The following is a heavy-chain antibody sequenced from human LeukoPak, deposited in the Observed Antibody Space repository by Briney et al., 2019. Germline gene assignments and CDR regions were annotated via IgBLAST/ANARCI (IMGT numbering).Heavy chain of an antibody. CDR3: ARDKIVGATILDY. J-gene: IGHJ4*02. CDR2: IKQDGSDI. CDR1: GFTFSSYW. Sequence: GGSLRLSCAASGFTFSSYWMSWVRQAPGKGLEWVANIKQDGSDIYYVDSVKGRFTISRDNAKNSLYLQMNSLRAEDTAVYYCARDKIVGATILDYWGQGTLVTVSS. D-gene: IGHD1-26*01. V-gene: IGHV3-7*01.